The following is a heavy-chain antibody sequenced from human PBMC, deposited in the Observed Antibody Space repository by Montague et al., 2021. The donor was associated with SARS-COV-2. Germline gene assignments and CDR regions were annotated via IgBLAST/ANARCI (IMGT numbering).Heavy chain of an antibody. CDR2: KYYSGST. D-gene: IGHD3-3*01. CDR3: ATLPSSSTIFGVVQGYYFDD. Sequence: SETLSLTCTVSGASISSRSYYWGWIRQPPGKGLEWIGFKYYSGSTNYNPTLKSRVTISVDTSKNQFSLKLSSVTAADTAVYYCATLPSSSTIFGVVQGYYFDDWGQGTLVTVSS. J-gene: IGHJ4*02. V-gene: IGHV4-39*01. CDR1: GASISSRSYY.